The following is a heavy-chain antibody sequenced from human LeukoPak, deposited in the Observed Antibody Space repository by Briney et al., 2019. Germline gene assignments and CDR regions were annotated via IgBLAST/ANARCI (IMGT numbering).Heavy chain of an antibody. CDR2: INGSGGST. Sequence: GGSLRLSCAASVFTFSSYVMSWVRQAPGKGLEWVSAINGSGGSTYYADSVKGRFTISRDNSKNKLYLQLNSMRAEDTAVYYCAKALNSSSCCGHPPYYFDYWGQGTLVTVSS. J-gene: IGHJ4*02. V-gene: IGHV3-23*01. CDR3: AKALNSSSCCGHPPYYFDY. CDR1: VFTFSSYV. D-gene: IGHD6-13*01.